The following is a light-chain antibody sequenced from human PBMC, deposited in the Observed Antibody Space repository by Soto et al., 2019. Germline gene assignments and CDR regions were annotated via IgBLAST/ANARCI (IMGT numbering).Light chain of an antibody. Sequence: EIVLTQSPATLSLSPGERATLSCRASQSVSIYLAWYQHKPGQAPRLLIYDASNRATGIPARFSGSGSGTDFTLTISSLEPEDFAVYYCQHRYTWPLTFGGGP. CDR1: QSVSIY. V-gene: IGKV3-11*01. J-gene: IGKJ4*01. CDR3: QHRYTWPLT. CDR2: DAS.